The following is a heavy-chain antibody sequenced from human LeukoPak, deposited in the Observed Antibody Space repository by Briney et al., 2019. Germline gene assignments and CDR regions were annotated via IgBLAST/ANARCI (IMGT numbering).Heavy chain of an antibody. CDR1: GFTFSSYA. V-gene: IGHV1-69*01. J-gene: IGHJ6*02. CDR3: ARMGV. Sequence: GRSLRLSCAASGFTFSSYAISWVRQAPGQGLEWMGGIIPIFGTANYAQKFQGRVTITADESTSTAYMELSSLRSEDTAVYYCARMGVWGQGTTVTVSS. CDR2: IIPIFGTA.